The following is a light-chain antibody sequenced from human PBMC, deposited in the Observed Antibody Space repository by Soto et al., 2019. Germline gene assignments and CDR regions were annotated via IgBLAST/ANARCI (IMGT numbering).Light chain of an antibody. V-gene: IGLV2-8*01. J-gene: IGLJ1*01. Sequence: QYALTQPPSASGSPGQSVTISCTGTSSDVGRFNFVSWYQQHPGKAPKLLIYEVTKRPSGVPDRFSGSKSGNAASLTVSGLQAEDEADYFCSSYTGTSDFYVFGTGTKVTVL. CDR1: SSDVGRFNF. CDR2: EVT. CDR3: SSYTGTSDFYV.